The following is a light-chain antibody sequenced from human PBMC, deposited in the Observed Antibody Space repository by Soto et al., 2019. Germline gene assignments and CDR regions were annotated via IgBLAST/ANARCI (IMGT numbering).Light chain of an antibody. Sequence: EIVLTQSPGTLSLSPGERATLSCRASQSVTSNYLAWYQQKPGQAPRPLIYVASTRAAGIPDRFSGSGSGTDFSLTISRLELEDFAVYYCQIYGSSPLITFGQGTRLEIK. CDR2: VAS. J-gene: IGKJ5*01. CDR1: QSVTSNY. V-gene: IGKV3-20*01. CDR3: QIYGSSPLIT.